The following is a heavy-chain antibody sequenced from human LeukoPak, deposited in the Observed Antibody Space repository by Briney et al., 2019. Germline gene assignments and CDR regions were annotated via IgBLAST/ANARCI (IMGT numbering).Heavy chain of an antibody. J-gene: IGHJ5*02. D-gene: IGHD6-13*01. Sequence: SETLSLTCTVSGGSIDSNSWTWIRQPPGKGLEWIGYIYYSGTTNYNPSLKSRVTMSVDMSKNQFSLKLSSVTAADTAVYYCARRSSSWKNWFDPWGQGTLVSVSS. CDR2: IYYSGTT. CDR1: GGSIDSNS. V-gene: IGHV4-59*01. CDR3: ARRSSSWKNWFDP.